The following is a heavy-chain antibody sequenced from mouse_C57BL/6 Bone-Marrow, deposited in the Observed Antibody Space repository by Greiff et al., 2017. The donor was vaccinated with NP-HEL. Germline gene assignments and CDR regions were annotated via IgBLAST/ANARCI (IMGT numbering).Heavy chain of an antibody. D-gene: IGHD4-1*01. Sequence: VKLMESGAELARPGASVKLSCKASGYTFTSYGISWVKQRTGQGLEWIGEIYPRSGNTYYNEKFKGKATLTAAKSSSTAYMELRSLTSEDSAVYFCGGRLGRVVFAYWGQGTLVTVSA. CDR3: GGRLGRVVFAY. J-gene: IGHJ3*01. CDR1: GYTFTSYG. V-gene: IGHV1-81*01. CDR2: IYPRSGNT.